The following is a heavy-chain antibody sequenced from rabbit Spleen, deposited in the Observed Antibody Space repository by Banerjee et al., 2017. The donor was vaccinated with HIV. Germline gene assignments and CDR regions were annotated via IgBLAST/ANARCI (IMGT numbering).Heavy chain of an antibody. Sequence: VESGGDLVKPGSSLTLTCTASGVSFNFNNYMCWVRQVPGKGLQWIACINIVTGKTVYASWAKGRFIMSRTSSTTVTLQMTSLTAADTATYFCARAANGGTYLYSSTLWGPGTLVTVS. CDR2: INIVTGKT. J-gene: IGHJ4*01. CDR3: ARAANGGTYLYSSTL. D-gene: IGHD4-2*01. V-gene: IGHV1S40*01. CDR1: GVSFNFNNY.